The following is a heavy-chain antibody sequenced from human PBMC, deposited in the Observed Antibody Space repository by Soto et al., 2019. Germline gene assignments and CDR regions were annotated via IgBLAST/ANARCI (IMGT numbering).Heavy chain of an antibody. CDR2: IYPGDSDT. CDR1: GYSFTSYW. J-gene: IGHJ6*02. V-gene: IGHV5-51*01. CDR3: ARQTRESITIFGVVIEGPYYYYGMDV. Sequence: GESLKLSCKGSGYSFTSYWIGWVRQMPGKGLEWMGIIYPGDSDTRYSPSFQGQVTISADKSISTAYLQWSSLKASDTAMYYCARQTRESITIFGVVIEGPYYYYGMDVWGQGTTVTVSS. D-gene: IGHD3-3*01.